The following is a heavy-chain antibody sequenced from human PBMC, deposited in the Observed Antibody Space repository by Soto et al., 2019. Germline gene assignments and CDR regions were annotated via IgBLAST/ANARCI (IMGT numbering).Heavy chain of an antibody. V-gene: IGHV1-3*01. CDR3: ARGIATGQLDP. D-gene: IGHD2-15*01. Sequence: SVKVSWKASGYTLTRYTIKCVRPATGQRLEWMGWINPDNGNTKSSQEFQDRVIITRDTSASTAYMDLSSLRSEDTAVYYCARGIATGQLDPWGQGTLVTGS. CDR2: INPDNGNT. J-gene: IGHJ5*02. CDR1: GYTLTRYT.